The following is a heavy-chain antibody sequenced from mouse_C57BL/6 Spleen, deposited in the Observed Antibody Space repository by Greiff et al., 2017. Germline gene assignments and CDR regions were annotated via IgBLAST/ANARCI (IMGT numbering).Heavy chain of an antibody. CDR3: ARALFITTGGYFDY. CDR1: GYAFSSYW. CDR2: IYPGDGDT. V-gene: IGHV1-80*01. Sequence: QVQLQQSGAELVKPGASVKISCKASGYAFSSYWMNWVKQRPGKGLEWIGQIYPGDGDTNYNGKFKGKATLTADKSSSTAYMQLSSLTSEDSAVYFCARALFITTGGYFDYWGQGTTLTVSS. J-gene: IGHJ2*01. D-gene: IGHD1-1*01.